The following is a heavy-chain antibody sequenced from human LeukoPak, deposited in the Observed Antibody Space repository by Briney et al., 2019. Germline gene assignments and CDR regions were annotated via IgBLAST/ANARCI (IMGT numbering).Heavy chain of an antibody. CDR1: GFTFSDYY. D-gene: IGHD6-19*01. V-gene: IGHV3-11*01. CDR3: TRDLYPGYASGWAAY. Sequence: PGGSLRLSCAASGFTFSDYYMSWIRQAPGKGLEWVSYISSSGSTIYYADSVKGRFTISRDNAKNSLYLQMNSLKTEDTAVYYCTRDLYPGYASGWAAYWGQGTLVTVSS. CDR2: ISSSGSTI. J-gene: IGHJ4*02.